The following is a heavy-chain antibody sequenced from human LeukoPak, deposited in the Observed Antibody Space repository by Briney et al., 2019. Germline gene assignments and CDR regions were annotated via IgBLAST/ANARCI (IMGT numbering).Heavy chain of an antibody. D-gene: IGHD5-12*01. V-gene: IGHV3-48*02. Sequence: GGSLGLSCAASGFTFSSYGMNWVRQAPGKRLEWVSYISSSSDTIYYADSVKGRFTISRDNAENSLYLQMNSLRDEDTAVYCCARAVRSGYDYWGQGTLVTVSS. CDR2: ISSSSDTI. J-gene: IGHJ4*02. CDR3: ARAVRSGYDY. CDR1: GFTFSSYG.